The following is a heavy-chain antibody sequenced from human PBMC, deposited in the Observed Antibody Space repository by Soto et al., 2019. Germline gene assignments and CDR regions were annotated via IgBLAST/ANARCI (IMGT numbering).Heavy chain of an antibody. Sequence: PSETLSLTCTVSGGSISSYYWSWIRQPPGKGLEWIGYIYYSGSTNYNPSLKTRVTISVDTSKNQFSLKLSSVTAADTAVYYCARGDGGNWYYYYGMDVWGRGTTVTVS. V-gene: IGHV4-59*01. J-gene: IGHJ6*02. CDR3: ARGDGGNWYYYYGMDV. CDR2: IYYSGST. D-gene: IGHD2-15*01. CDR1: GGSISSYY.